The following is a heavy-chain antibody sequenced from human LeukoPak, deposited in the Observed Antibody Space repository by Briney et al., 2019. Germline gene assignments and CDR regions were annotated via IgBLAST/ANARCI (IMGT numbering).Heavy chain of an antibody. V-gene: IGHV3-30*18. J-gene: IGHJ4*02. CDR3: AKDVDPFGSGSYVEGFDY. D-gene: IGHD3-10*01. CDR1: GFTFSSYG. CDR2: ISFDASNK. Sequence: PGRSLRLSCAAPGFTFSSYGMHWVRQAPGKGLEWVTVISFDASNKYYADSVKGRFTISRDNSKNTLYLQMNSLRAEDTAVYYCAKDVDPFGSGSYVEGFDYWGQGTLVTVSS.